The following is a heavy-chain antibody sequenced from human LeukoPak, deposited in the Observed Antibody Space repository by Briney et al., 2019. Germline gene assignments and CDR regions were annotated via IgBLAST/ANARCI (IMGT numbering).Heavy chain of an antibody. D-gene: IGHD5-12*01. V-gene: IGHV3-11*01. CDR1: GFTFSDYY. Sequence: PGGTLRLSCAGSGFTFSDYYMTWIRQAPGKGLEGVSYISGSGTTIYYADSVKGRFTISRDNAKNSAYLQMNSLRAEDTAMYYCARVRYSDYDFGWCDPWGQGTLVTVSS. J-gene: IGHJ5*02. CDR2: ISGSGTTI. CDR3: ARVRYSDYDFGWCDP.